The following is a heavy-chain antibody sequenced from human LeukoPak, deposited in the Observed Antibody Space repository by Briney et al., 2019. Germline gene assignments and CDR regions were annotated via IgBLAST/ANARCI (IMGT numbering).Heavy chain of an antibody. J-gene: IGHJ4*02. CDR3: ARIPPMVRGVIENY. CDR2: ISSSGSTI. CDR1: GFTFSSYE. D-gene: IGHD3-10*01. V-gene: IGHV3-48*03. Sequence: GGSLRLSCAASGFTFSSYEMNWVRQAPGKGLEWVSYISSSGSTIYYADSVKGRCTISRDNAKNSLYLQMNSPRAEDTAVYYCARIPPMVRGVIENYWGQGTLVTVSS.